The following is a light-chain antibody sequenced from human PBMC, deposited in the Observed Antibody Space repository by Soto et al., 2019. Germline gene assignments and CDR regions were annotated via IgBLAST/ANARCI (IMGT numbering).Light chain of an antibody. Sequence: DVVMTQSPLSLPVTPGEPASITCRSSQSLLHSNGYNYLDWYLQKPGQSPQLLLYLCCNRSSGVPDRFRCSGSGTETTLKLSRVEAEDVEVYFCMQALQTPRLTFGGGTKVEIK. V-gene: IGKV2-28*01. J-gene: IGKJ4*01. CDR3: MQALQTPRLT. CDR1: QSLLHSNGYNY. CDR2: LCC.